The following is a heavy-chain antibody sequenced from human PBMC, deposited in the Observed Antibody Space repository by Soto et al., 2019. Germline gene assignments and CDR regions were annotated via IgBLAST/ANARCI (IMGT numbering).Heavy chain of an antibody. CDR3: ASVETQRYYYGMDV. Sequence: EASVKVSCKASGYTFTSYAMHWVRQAPGQRLEWMGWINAGNGNTKYSQKFQGRVTITRDTSASTAYMELSSLRSEDTAVYYCASVETQRYYYGMDVWGQGTTVTVSS. CDR2: INAGNGNT. J-gene: IGHJ6*02. V-gene: IGHV1-3*01. D-gene: IGHD2-15*01. CDR1: GYTFTSYA.